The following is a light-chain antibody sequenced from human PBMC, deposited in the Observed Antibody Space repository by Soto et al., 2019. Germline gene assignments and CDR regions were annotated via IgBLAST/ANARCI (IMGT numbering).Light chain of an antibody. CDR2: VGTGGIVD. J-gene: IGLJ1*01. V-gene: IGLV9-49*01. CDR1: SDYSNYT. CDR3: GAYLGSASNVVYV. Sequence: QPVLTQPPSASASLGASVTLTCTLSSDYSNYTVEWYQQGPGEGPRFEMRVGTGGIVDSKGDGIPHRCSVLCSAVSPSLTIKTIQMEEEGGYHCGAYLGSASNVVYVFGTGTKVTVL.